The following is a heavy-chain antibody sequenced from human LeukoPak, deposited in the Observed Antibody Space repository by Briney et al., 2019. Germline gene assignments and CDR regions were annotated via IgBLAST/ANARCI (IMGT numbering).Heavy chain of an antibody. Sequence: GGSLRLSCAASGFTFSSYWMHWVRQAPGKGLVWVSRINSDGSSTSYADSVKGRFTISRDNAKNTLYLQMNSLRAEDTAVYYCARTCITIRTAPCNWFDPWGQGTLVTVSS. D-gene: IGHD3-3*01. J-gene: IGHJ5*02. CDR1: GFTFSSYW. CDR3: ARTCITIRTAPCNWFDP. CDR2: INSDGSST. V-gene: IGHV3-74*01.